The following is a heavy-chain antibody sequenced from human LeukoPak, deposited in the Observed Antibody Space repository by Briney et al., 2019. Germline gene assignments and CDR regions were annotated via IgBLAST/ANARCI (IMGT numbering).Heavy chain of an antibody. J-gene: IGHJ6*03. CDR3: ARGGFEKRSRKAAAGMWGSPGFNYYYYYYMDV. D-gene: IGHD6-13*01. Sequence: SETLSLTCTVSGGSISNSNYYWGWIRQPPGRGLEWIGSMYYSGSTYYNPSLTSRVTMSLDTTRNQFSLRLSSVTAADTAVYFCARGGFEKRSRKAAAGMWGSPGFNYYYYYYMDVWGKGTTVTVSS. CDR2: MYYSGST. CDR1: GGSISNSNYY. V-gene: IGHV4-39*07.